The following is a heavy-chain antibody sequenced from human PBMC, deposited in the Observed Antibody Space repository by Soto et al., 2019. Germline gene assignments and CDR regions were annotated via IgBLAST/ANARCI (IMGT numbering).Heavy chain of an antibody. D-gene: IGHD3-10*01. J-gene: IGHJ6*02. CDR2: INHSGST. V-gene: IGHV4-34*01. CDR3: ARGLGLDRGVRAHYGMDV. CDR1: GGSFSGYY. Sequence: SETLSLTCAVYGGSFSGYYWSWIRQPPGKGLEWIGEINHSGSTNYNPSLKSRVTISVDTSKNQFSLKLTSVTAADTAVYYCARGLGLDRGVRAHYGMDVWGQGATVTVSS.